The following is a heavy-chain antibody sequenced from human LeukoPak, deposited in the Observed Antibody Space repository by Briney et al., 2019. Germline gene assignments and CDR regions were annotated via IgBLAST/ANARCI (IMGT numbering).Heavy chain of an antibody. CDR1: GFTFSSYA. J-gene: IGHJ5*02. D-gene: IGHD1-26*01. CDR2: ISYDGSNK. CDR3: AREQSYGEVNWFDP. V-gene: IGHV3-30-3*01. Sequence: GGSLRLSCAASGFTFSSYAVHWVRQAPGQGLEWVAVISYDGSNKYYADSVKGRFTISRDNSKNTLYLQMSSLRVEDTAVYYCAREQSYGEVNWFDPWGQGTLVTVSS.